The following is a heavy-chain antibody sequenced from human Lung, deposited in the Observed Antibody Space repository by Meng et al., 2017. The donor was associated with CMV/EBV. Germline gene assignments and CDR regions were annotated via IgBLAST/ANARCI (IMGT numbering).Heavy chain of an antibody. J-gene: IGHJ4*02. Sequence: GGSLRLXCAASGFTFSSYAMSWVRQAPGKGLEWVSAISGSGGSTYYADSVKGRFTISRDNSKNTLYLQMNSLRAEDTAVYYCAKSYYDSSGYYYNWGQGTXVNVSS. CDR1: GFTFSSYA. CDR2: ISGSGGST. CDR3: AKSYYDSSGYYYN. V-gene: IGHV3-23*01. D-gene: IGHD3-22*01.